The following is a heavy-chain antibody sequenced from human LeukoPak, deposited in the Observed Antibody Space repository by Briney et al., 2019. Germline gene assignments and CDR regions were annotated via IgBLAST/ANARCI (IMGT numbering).Heavy chain of an antibody. J-gene: IGHJ3*01. D-gene: IGHD3-22*01. V-gene: IGHV4-4*07. CDR3: ASLSSGAAFDV. Sequence: SETLSLTCTVSGAPISNYYWTWVRQSAAQGLEWIGRLHASESTIYNPSLKSRLTMSIDTSKDQLSLTLTSVTAADSAVYYCASLSSGAAFDVWGQGTVVSVSS. CDR2: LHASEST. CDR1: GAPISNYY.